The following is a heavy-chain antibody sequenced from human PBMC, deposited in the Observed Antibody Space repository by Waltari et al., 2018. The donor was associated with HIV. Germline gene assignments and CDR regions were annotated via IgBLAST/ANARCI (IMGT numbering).Heavy chain of an antibody. CDR3: ARHQGLVPAALYWYFDL. D-gene: IGHD2-2*01. Sequence: QLQLQESGPGLVKPSETLSLTCTVPGGSISSSSYYWGWIRQPPGKGRERIGSIYYSGSTYYSPSLKSRVTISVDTSKNQFSLKLSSVTAADTAVYYCARHQGLVPAALYWYFDLWGRGTLVTVSS. CDR2: IYYSGST. CDR1: GGSISSSSYY. J-gene: IGHJ2*01. V-gene: IGHV4-39*01.